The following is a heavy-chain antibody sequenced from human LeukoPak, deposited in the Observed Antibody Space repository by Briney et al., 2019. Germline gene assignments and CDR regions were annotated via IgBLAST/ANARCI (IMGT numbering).Heavy chain of an antibody. CDR2: ISYDGSNK. CDR1: GFTFSSYG. J-gene: IGHJ5*02. CDR3: AKDRYCSSTSCQDWFDP. V-gene: IGHV3-30*18. Sequence: GGSLRLSCAASGFTFSSYGMHWVRQAPGKGLEWVAVISYDGSNKYYADSVKGRFTISRDNSKNTLYLQMNSLRAEDTAVYYCAKDRYCSSTSCQDWFDPWGQGTLVTVSS. D-gene: IGHD2-2*01.